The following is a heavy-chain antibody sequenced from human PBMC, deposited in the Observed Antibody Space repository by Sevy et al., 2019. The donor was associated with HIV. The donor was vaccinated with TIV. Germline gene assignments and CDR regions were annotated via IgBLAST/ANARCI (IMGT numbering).Heavy chain of an antibody. J-gene: IGHJ4*02. V-gene: IGHV3-23*01. Sequence: GGSLRLSCAASGFTFSSYAMFWVRQAPGKGLEWVSSISDTGIGTYYGDSVKGRFTISRDNSKNTMYLQMSSLRAEDTAVYYCARTGRSCSGITCPIDYWGQGALVTVSS. CDR2: ISDTGIGT. D-gene: IGHD2-15*01. CDR3: ARTGRSCSGITCPIDY. CDR1: GFTFSSYA.